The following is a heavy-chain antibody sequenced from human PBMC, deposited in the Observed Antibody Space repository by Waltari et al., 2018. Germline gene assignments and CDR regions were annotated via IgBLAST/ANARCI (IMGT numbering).Heavy chain of an antibody. D-gene: IGHD1-1*01. CDR2: ISYDGSNE. Sequence: QVQLVESGGGVVPPGRSLRLSCATSGFTFSNYAMFWARQVPGKGLGWVAGISYDGSNEYYVESVRGRFTISRDSSKNMLYLQMSSLTADDTAVYYCARDALEPFDYWGQGTLVTVSS. CDR1: GFTFSNYA. CDR3: ARDALEPFDY. V-gene: IGHV3-30-3*01. J-gene: IGHJ4*02.